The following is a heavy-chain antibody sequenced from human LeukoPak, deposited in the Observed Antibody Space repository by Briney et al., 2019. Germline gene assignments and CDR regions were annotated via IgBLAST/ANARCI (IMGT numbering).Heavy chain of an antibody. CDR3: ARYDILTGYEYYFDY. D-gene: IGHD3-9*01. CDR2: IYYSGST. V-gene: IGHV4-30-4*01. Sequence: PSQTLSLTCTVSGGSISSGDYSWSWIRQPPGKGLEWIGYIYYSGSTYYNPSLKSRVTISVDTSKNQFSLKLSSVTAADTAVYYCARYDILTGYEYYFDYWGQGTLVTVSS. J-gene: IGHJ4*02. CDR1: GGSISSGDYS.